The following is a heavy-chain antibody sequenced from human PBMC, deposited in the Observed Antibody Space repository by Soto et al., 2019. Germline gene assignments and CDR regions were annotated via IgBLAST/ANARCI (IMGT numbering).Heavy chain of an antibody. D-gene: IGHD2-15*01. CDR2: IIPILGIA. CDR1: GGTFSSYT. V-gene: IGHV1-69*02. J-gene: IGHJ5*02. CDR3: ARSRYCSGGSCYYVGVTWFDP. Sequence: GASVKVSCKASGGTFSSYTISWVRQAPGQGLEWMGRIIPILGIANYAQKFQGRVTITADKSTSTAYMELSSLRSEDTAVYYCARSRYCSGGSCYYVGVTWFDPWGQGTLVTVSS.